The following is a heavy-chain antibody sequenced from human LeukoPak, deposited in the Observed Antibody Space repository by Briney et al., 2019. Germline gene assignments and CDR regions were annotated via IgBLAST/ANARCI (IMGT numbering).Heavy chain of an antibody. J-gene: IGHJ6*04. Sequence: GGSLRLSCAGSGFTFSSYGMNWVRQAPGKGLEWVSYISSSGSTIYYADSVKGRFTISRDNAKNSLHLQMNSLRAEDTAVYYCAELGITMIGGVWGKGTTVTISS. CDR3: AELGITMIGGV. V-gene: IGHV3-48*04. D-gene: IGHD3-10*02. CDR1: GFTFSSYG. CDR2: ISSSGSTI.